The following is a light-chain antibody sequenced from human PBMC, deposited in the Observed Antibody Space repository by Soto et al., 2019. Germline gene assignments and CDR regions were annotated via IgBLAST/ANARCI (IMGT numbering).Light chain of an antibody. CDR2: EDN. CDR3: QSYDTINRV. Sequence: NFMLTQPHAVSESPGKTVTISCIRSSGSIASNYVQWYQQPPGSAPTTVIYEDNRRPSGVPDRFSGSVDSSSNSASLSISGLKTEDEADYYCQSYDTINRVFGGGTKLTVL. V-gene: IGLV6-57*04. J-gene: IGLJ3*02. CDR1: SGSIASNY.